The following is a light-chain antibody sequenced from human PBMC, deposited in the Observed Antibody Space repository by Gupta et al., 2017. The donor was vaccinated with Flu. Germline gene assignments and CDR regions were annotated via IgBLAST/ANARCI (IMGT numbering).Light chain of an antibody. CDR3: QHYGSSPT. J-gene: IGKJ4*01. V-gene: IGKV3-20*01. CDR1: QSVSSSY. CDR2: GAS. Sequence: EIVLTQSPGTLSLSPGERATISCRASQSVSSSYLAWFQQKPGQAPRLLIYGASSRATGIPDRFSGSGSGTDFTLTISSPEPEDFAVYYCQHYGSSPTFGGGTKVEIK.